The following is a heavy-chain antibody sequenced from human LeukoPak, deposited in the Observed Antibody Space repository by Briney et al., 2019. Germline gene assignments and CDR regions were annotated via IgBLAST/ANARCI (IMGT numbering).Heavy chain of an antibody. J-gene: IGHJ6*02. CDR1: GGSISSGGYY. Sequence: PSQTLSLTCTVSGGSISSGGYYWSWIRQPPGKGLEWIGYIYHSGSTYYNPSLKSRVTISVDRSKNQFSLKLSSVTAADTAVYYCARDSYSGSHLRYYYYGMDVWGQGTTVTVSS. V-gene: IGHV4-30-2*01. D-gene: IGHD1-26*01. CDR3: ARDSYSGSHLRYYYYGMDV. CDR2: IYHSGST.